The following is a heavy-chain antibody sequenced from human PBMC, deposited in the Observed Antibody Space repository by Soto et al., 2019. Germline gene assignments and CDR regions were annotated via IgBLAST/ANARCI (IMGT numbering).Heavy chain of an antibody. CDR1: GFKFSPFW. Sequence: GGSMRLSCAASGFKFSPFWMHWVRQAPGKGPVWVSRINSDGNSTSYADSVKGRFTISRDNAKNTLYLQMNSLRAEDTAVYYCARGSNHFDYWGQGTLVTVSS. CDR3: ARGSNHFDY. D-gene: IGHD4-4*01. CDR2: INSDGNST. J-gene: IGHJ4*02. V-gene: IGHV3-74*01.